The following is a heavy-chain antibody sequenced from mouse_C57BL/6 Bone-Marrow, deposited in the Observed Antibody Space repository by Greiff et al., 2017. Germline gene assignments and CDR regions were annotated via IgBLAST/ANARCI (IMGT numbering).Heavy chain of an antibody. CDR1: GYTFTNYW. CDR3: ARSYDYDDYTMDY. V-gene: IGHV1-64*01. Sequence: QVQLQQPGAELVKPGASVTLSCKASGYTFTNYWLYWVKQRPGQGLEWIGMMHPNGGSPDYNEKFKSEATLSVDKSSRPAYMELSSLTSEDSAVYYCARSYDYDDYTMDYWGQGTSVTVSS. J-gene: IGHJ4*01. D-gene: IGHD2-4*01. CDR2: MHPNGGSP.